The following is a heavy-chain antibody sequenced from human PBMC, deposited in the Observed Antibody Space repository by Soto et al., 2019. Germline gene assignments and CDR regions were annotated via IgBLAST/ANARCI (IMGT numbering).Heavy chain of an antibody. D-gene: IGHD5-18*01. CDR3: AKDSGYNYGYFRWFDP. CDR2: IYYSGDT. Sequence: PSETLSLTCTVSGGSIISGDYYWSWIRQPPGKGLEWIGYIYYSGDTSYNPSLKSRVTISVDTSKSQFSLKLSSVTAADTAVYYCAKDSGYNYGYFRWFDPWGQGTLVTVSS. J-gene: IGHJ5*02. CDR1: GGSIISGDYY. V-gene: IGHV4-30-4*02.